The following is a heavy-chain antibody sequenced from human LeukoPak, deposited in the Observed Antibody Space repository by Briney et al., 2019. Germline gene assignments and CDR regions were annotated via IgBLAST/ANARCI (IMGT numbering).Heavy chain of an antibody. CDR2: IYYSGST. CDR3: ARHVSYDYGDYGHFDY. D-gene: IGHD4-17*01. V-gene: IGHV4-59*08. CDR1: GGSISSYY. J-gene: IGHJ4*02. Sequence: SETPSLTCTVSGGSISSYYWSWIRQPPGKGLEWIGYIYYSGSTNYNPSLKSRVTISVDTSKNQFSLKLSSVTAADTAVYYCARHVSYDYGDYGHFDYWGQGTLVTVSS.